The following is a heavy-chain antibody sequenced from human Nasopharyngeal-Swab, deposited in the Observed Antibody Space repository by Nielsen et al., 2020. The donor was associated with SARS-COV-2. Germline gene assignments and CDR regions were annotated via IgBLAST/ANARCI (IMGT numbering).Heavy chain of an antibody. CDR1: GFSLSPSGVG. J-gene: IGHJ4*02. CDR2: IYWDDDK. Sequence: SGPTLVKPTQTLTLTCTFSGFSLSPSGVGVGWIRQPPGKALEWLALIYWDDDKRYSPSLKSRLTITKDTSKNQVVLTMTNMDPVDTATYYCAHSPHDYVWGSYRFDYWGQGTLVTVSS. V-gene: IGHV2-5*02. D-gene: IGHD3-16*02. CDR3: AHSPHDYVWGSYRFDY.